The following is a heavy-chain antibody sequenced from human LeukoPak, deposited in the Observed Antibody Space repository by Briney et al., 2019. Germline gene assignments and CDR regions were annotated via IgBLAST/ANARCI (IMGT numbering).Heavy chain of an antibody. CDR3: ARTAKYYYGSETYCFFDY. CDR2: IYISGSGST. D-gene: IGHD3-10*01. Sequence: SETLSLTCTVSGGSISSYYWSWIRQPAGKGLEWIGRIYISGSGSTNYNPSLKSRVTMSVDTSKNQFSLKLSSVTAADTAVYYCARTAKYYYGSETYCFFDYWGQGTLVTVSS. CDR1: GGSISSYY. J-gene: IGHJ4*02. V-gene: IGHV4-4*07.